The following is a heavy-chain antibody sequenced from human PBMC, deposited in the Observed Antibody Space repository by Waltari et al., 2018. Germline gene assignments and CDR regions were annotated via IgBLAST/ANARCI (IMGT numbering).Heavy chain of an antibody. Sequence: QLQLQESGPGLVKPSETLSLTCTVSGGSISSSSYYWGWIRQPPGKGLEWIGSIYYSGSTYYNPSLKSRVTISVDTSKNQFSLKLSSVTAADTAVYYCARRFVTTDQGFDPWGQGTLVTVSS. D-gene: IGHD4-17*01. CDR2: IYYSGST. CDR3: ARRFVTTDQGFDP. V-gene: IGHV4-39*07. J-gene: IGHJ5*02. CDR1: GGSISSSSYY.